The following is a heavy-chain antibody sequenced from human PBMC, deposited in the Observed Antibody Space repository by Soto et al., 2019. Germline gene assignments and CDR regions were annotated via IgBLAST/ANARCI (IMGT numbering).Heavy chain of an antibody. CDR2: INAGNGNT. D-gene: IGHD3-10*01. Sequence: QVQLVQSGAEVKKPGASVKVSCKASGYTFTSYAMHWVRQAPGQRLEWMGWINAGNGNTKYSQKFQGRVTITRDTSASTAYMELSSLRSEDTAVYYCARVWGSGSYYTHFDYWGQGTLVTVSS. CDR3: ARVWGSGSYYTHFDY. J-gene: IGHJ4*02. CDR1: GYTFTSYA. V-gene: IGHV1-3*01.